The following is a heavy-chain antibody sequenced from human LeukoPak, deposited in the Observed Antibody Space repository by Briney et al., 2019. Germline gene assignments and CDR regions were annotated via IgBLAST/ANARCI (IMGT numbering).Heavy chain of an antibody. Sequence: ASVKVSCKASGYNFNTYGISWVRQAPGQGFEWMGWISSSTGNTKYAQKLQDRVTMTTDTSTSTAYLYLRNLRSDDTAVYYCVRLPLGYCSSTSCLDWGQGTLVTVSS. CDR3: VRLPLGYCSSTSCLD. V-gene: IGHV1-18*01. CDR1: GYNFNTYG. J-gene: IGHJ4*02. D-gene: IGHD2-2*01. CDR2: ISSSTGNT.